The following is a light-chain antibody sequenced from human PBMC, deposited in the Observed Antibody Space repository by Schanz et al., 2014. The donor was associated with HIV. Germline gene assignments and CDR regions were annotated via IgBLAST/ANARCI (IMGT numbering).Light chain of an antibody. CDR3: QQYNDNSCT. V-gene: IGKV1-5*03. J-gene: IGKJ2*02. CDR2: EAS. CDR1: QNIGTW. Sequence: DIQMTQSPSTLSASVGDRVSITCRASQNIGTWLAWYQQKPRRAPKLLISEASTLESGVPSRFSGSGSGTEFTLAISSLQPDDFATYYCQQYNDNSCTFGQGTKLEFK.